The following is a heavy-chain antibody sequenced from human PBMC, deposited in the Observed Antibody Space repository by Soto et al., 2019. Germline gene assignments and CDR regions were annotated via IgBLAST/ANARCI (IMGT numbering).Heavy chain of an antibody. V-gene: IGHV3-7*01. CDR3: ARPARECSSPGCAN. J-gene: IGHJ4*02. CDR1: GLTFRSDW. CDR2: INQDGSES. D-gene: IGHD2-2*01. Sequence: EVQLVESGGSLVQPGGSLRLSCVVSGLTFRSDWMSWVRQAPWKGLEWVANINQDGSESYYVDSVKGRFTISRDNAKNSLYLQMTSLRAEDTALYYCARPARECSSPGCANWGQGTLVTVSS.